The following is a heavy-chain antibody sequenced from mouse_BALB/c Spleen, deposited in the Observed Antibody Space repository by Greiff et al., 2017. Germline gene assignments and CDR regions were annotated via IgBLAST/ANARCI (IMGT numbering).Heavy chain of an antibody. Sequence: VKLVESGAELARPGASVKLSCKASGYTFTSYWMQWVKQRPGQGLEWIGAIYPGDGDTRYTQKFKGKATLTADKSSSTAYMQLSSLASEDSAVYYCARWDGYWYFDVWGAGTTVTVSS. CDR1: GYTFTSYW. CDR3: ARWDGYWYFDV. CDR2: IYPGDGDT. V-gene: IGHV1-87*01. D-gene: IGHD2-3*01. J-gene: IGHJ1*01.